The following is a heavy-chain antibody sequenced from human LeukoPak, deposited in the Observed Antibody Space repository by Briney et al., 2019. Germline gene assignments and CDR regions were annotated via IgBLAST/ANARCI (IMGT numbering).Heavy chain of an antibody. Sequence: ASVKVSCKASGYTFTGYYMHWVRQAPGQGLEWMGWISPNSGGTNYAQKFQGRVTMTRDTSISTAYMELSRLRSDDTAVYYCARDPRRIAAAGTFDYRGQGTLVTVSS. CDR3: ARDPRRIAAAGTFDY. CDR2: ISPNSGGT. V-gene: IGHV1-2*02. D-gene: IGHD6-13*01. CDR1: GYTFTGYY. J-gene: IGHJ4*02.